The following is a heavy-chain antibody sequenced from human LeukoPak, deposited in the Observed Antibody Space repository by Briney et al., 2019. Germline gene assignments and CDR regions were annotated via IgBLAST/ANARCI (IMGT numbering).Heavy chain of an antibody. Sequence: ASVKVSCKASGYTFTGYYMHWVRQAPGQGLEWMGWINPNSGGTNYAQRFQGRVTMTRDTSISTAYMELSRLRSDDTAVYYCARYLAAAGTEWGQGTLVTVSS. J-gene: IGHJ4*02. D-gene: IGHD6-13*01. CDR1: GYTFTGYY. CDR3: ARYLAAAGTE. V-gene: IGHV1-2*02. CDR2: INPNSGGT.